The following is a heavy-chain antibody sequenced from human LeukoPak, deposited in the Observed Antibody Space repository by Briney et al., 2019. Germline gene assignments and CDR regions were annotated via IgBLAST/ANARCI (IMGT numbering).Heavy chain of an antibody. V-gene: IGHV3-20*04. CDR2: INWNGGST. J-gene: IGHJ3*02. Sequence: RPGGSLRLSCAASGFMFDDYGMSWVRQAPGKGLEWVSGINWNGGSTGYADSVKGRFTISRDNAKNSLYLQMNSLRAEDTALYYCARDGGYDSSGIDAFDIWGQGTMVTVSS. CDR1: GFMFDDYG. CDR3: ARDGGYDSSGIDAFDI. D-gene: IGHD3-22*01.